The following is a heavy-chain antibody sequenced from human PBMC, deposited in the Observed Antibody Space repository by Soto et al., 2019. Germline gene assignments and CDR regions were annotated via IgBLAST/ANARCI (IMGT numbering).Heavy chain of an antibody. CDR1: GGSISSSSYY. J-gene: IGHJ4*02. D-gene: IGHD2-15*01. CDR3: ARTGGGSVTSYVDY. CDR2: IYYSGST. Sequence: QLQLQESGPGLVKPSETLSLTCTVSGGSISSSSYYWGWIRQPPGKGLEWIGSIYYSGSTYYNPSLKSRVTISVDTSKNQFSLKLSSVTAADTAVYYCARTGGGSVTSYVDYWGQGTLVTVSS. V-gene: IGHV4-39*01.